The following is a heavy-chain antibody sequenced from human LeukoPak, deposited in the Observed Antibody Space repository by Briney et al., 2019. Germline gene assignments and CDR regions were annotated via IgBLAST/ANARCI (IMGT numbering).Heavy chain of an antibody. D-gene: IGHD4/OR15-4a*01. CDR3: ERGTNFYYYNYYMDV. Sequence: ASVTLSFTASAYTFTIYDINWVRQAPGQGLEWMGWMNPNSGNTGYAQKFQGRVTITRNTSISTAYMELSSVRCEDTAVYYCERGTNFYYYNYYMDVWGKGTTVTVSS. CDR2: MNPNSGNT. CDR1: AYTFTIYD. J-gene: IGHJ6*03. V-gene: IGHV1-8*01.